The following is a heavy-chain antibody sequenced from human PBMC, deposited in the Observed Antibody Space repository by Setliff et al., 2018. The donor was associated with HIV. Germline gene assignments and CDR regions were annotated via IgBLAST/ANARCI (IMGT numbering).Heavy chain of an antibody. CDR3: ARDIGSVWHNWFDP. CDR1: GSTFSGYG. Sequence: ASVKVSCKASGSTFSGYGLHWVRQAPGQRLEWMGWINAGNGKTKYSQKFQGRVTISRDTSASTVYMELNSLRSEDTAIYYCARDIGSVWHNWFDPWGQGTLVTVSS. V-gene: IGHV1-3*01. D-gene: IGHD6-19*01. CDR2: INAGNGKT. J-gene: IGHJ5*02.